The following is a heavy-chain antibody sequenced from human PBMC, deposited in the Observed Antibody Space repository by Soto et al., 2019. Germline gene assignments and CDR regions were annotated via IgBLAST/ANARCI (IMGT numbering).Heavy chain of an antibody. V-gene: IGHV3-7*01. CDR1: GFTFSSYW. Sequence: PGGSLRLSCAASGFTFSSYWMSWVRQAPGKGLEWVANIKQDGSEKYYVDSVKGRFTISRDNAKNSLYLQMNSLRAEDTAVYYCARVWPLNSSGYSYYLDFWGQGTLVTVSS. D-gene: IGHD3-22*01. CDR2: IKQDGSEK. J-gene: IGHJ4*02. CDR3: ARVWPLNSSGYSYYLDF.